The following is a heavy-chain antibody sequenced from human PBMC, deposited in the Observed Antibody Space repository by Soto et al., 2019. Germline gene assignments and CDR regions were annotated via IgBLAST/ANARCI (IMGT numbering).Heavy chain of an antibody. V-gene: IGHV5-10-1*01. CDR2: IDPSDSYT. CDR1: GYSFTSYW. D-gene: IGHD5-12*01. CDR3: ARHPSGEKWLRYYFDY. Sequence: GESLKISCKGSGYSFTSYWISWVRQMPGKGLEWMGRIDPSDSYTNYSPSFQGHVTISADKSISTAYLQWSSLKASDTAMYYCARHPSGEKWLRYYFDYWGQGTLVTVS. J-gene: IGHJ4*02.